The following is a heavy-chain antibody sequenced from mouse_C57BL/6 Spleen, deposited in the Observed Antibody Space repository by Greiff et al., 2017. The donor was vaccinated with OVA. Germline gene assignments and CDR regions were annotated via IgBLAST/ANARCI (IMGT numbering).Heavy chain of an antibody. CDR3: ASRAYYSNDWYFDV. J-gene: IGHJ1*03. V-gene: IGHV1-26*01. D-gene: IGHD2-5*01. Sequence: VQLQQSGPELVKPGASVKISCKASGYTFTDYYMNWVKQSHGKSLEWIGDINPNNGGTSYNQKFKGKATLTVDKSSSTAYMELRSLTSEDSAVYYCASRAYYSNDWYFDVWGTGTTVTVSS. CDR2: INPNNGGT. CDR1: GYTFTDYY.